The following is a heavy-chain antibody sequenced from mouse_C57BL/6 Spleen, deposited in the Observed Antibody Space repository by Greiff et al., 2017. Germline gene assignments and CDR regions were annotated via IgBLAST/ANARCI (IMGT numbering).Heavy chain of an antibody. J-gene: IGHJ2*01. Sequence: VQLKQSGTVLARPGASVKMSCKTSGYTFTSYWMHWVKQRPGQGLEWIGAIYPGNSDTSYNQKFKGKAKLTAVTSASTAYMELSSLTNEDSAVYYWTRGGNALWPDFDYWGQGTTLTVSS. D-gene: IGHD1-1*02. CDR1: GYTFTSYW. CDR2: IYPGNSDT. V-gene: IGHV1-5*01. CDR3: TRGGNALWPDFDY.